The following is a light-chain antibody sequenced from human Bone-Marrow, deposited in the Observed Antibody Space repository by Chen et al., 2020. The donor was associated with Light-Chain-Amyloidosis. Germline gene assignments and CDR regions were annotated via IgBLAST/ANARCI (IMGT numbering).Light chain of an antibody. Sequence: SYVLTQPSSVSVAPGQTATLACGGNNIGSTSVHWYQQTPGQAPLLVVYDASDRPPGIPERLSGSNSGNTATLTISRVEAGDEADYYCQVWDRSSDRPVFGGGTKLTVL. CDR3: QVWDRSSDRPV. J-gene: IGLJ3*02. V-gene: IGLV3-21*02. CDR1: NIGSTS. CDR2: DAS.